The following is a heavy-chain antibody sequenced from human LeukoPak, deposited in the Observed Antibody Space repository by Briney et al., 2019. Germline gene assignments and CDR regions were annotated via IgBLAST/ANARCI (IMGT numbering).Heavy chain of an antibody. Sequence: ASVKASCKASGYTFTSYGISWVRQAPGQGLEWMGWISVYNGNTNYAQKLQGRVTMTTDTSTSTAYMELRNLRSDDTAVYYCARGSSGGWYEYWGQGTLVTVSS. CDR1: GYTFTSYG. CDR3: ARGSSGGWYEY. D-gene: IGHD6-13*01. V-gene: IGHV1-18*01. J-gene: IGHJ4*02. CDR2: ISVYNGNT.